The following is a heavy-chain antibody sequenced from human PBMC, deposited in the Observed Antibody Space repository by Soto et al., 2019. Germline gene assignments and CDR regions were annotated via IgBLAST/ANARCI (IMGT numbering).Heavy chain of an antibody. CDR3: ARVGGCSSSSCNSHYFYYYMDV. CDR1: GGSISSYY. Sequence: SETLSLTCTVSGGSISSYYWSWIRQPPGKGLERIGYLYYSGSTYFNPSLKSRVTISADTSKNQFSLKLSSVTAADTAVYYCARVGGCSSSSCNSHYFYYYMDVWGKGTTVTVSS. V-gene: IGHV4-59*01. CDR2: LYYSGST. D-gene: IGHD2-2*01. J-gene: IGHJ6*03.